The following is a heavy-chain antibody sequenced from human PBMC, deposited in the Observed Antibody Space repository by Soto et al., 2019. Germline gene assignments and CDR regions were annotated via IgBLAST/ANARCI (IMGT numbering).Heavy chain of an antibody. D-gene: IGHD2-21*01. CDR1: GFTFSSYD. J-gene: IGHJ4*02. CDR2: IGAGGDIT. CDR3: AKDDFTDRGEDYFDH. V-gene: IGHV3-23*04. Sequence: EVQLVESAGGFVQPGGSLRLSCAASGFTFSSYDMHWVRQGPGKGLEWVSGIGAGGDITFYADSVKGRFGISRDNSKNTVYLQVNSLRAEDTAVYFCAKDDFTDRGEDYFDHWGPGTLVTVSS.